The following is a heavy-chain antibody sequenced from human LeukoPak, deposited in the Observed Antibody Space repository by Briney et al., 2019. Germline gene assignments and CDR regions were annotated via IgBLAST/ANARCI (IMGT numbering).Heavy chain of an antibody. CDR1: GGSISSYY. Sequence: SETLSLTCTVSGGSISSYYWSWIRQPPGKGLEWIGYIYYSGSTNYNPSLKSRVTISVDTSKNQFSLKLSSVTAADTAVYYCARVPCSSTSCYLLDYWGQGTLVTVSS. CDR2: IYYSGST. V-gene: IGHV4-59*01. D-gene: IGHD2-2*01. J-gene: IGHJ4*02. CDR3: ARVPCSSTSCYLLDY.